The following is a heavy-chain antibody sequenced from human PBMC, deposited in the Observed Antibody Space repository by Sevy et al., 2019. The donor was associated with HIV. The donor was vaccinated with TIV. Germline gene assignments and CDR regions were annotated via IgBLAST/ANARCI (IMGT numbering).Heavy chain of an antibody. D-gene: IGHD3-22*01. CDR3: AKDSTFVSLYYNSRGYGALRSYFDS. CDR2: IRDDGSIK. Sequence: GGSLRLSCAASGFTFTSYGMHWVRQAPGKGLEWVAFIRDDGSIKSYAESVKGRVPISRDKSKNTVYLEMDSLTGEDTAVYYCAKDSTFVSLYYNSRGYGALRSYFDSWGQGALVTVSS. CDR1: GFTFTSYG. J-gene: IGHJ4*02. V-gene: IGHV3-30*02.